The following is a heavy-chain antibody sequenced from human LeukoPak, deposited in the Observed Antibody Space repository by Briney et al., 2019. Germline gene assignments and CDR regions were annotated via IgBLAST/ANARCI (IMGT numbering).Heavy chain of an antibody. J-gene: IGHJ4*02. CDR3: AGDAGYSYAT. D-gene: IGHD5-18*01. CDR1: GFTFRSTW. Sequence: PGGSLILSCAASGFTFRSTWMHWVRQAPGEGLVWVSHIKSDGSGTSYADSVKGRFTISRDNAKNTVYLQMNSLRVEDTAVYYCAGDAGYSYATWGQGTLVTVSS. CDR2: IKSDGSGT. V-gene: IGHV3-74*01.